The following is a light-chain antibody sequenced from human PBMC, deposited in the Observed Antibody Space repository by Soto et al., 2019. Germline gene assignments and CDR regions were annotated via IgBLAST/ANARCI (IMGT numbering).Light chain of an antibody. CDR3: QQYKVYSPT. CDR2: DAS. J-gene: IGKJ2*01. Sequence: DIQMTQSPFTLSASVGDRVTITCRASQSPSKWLAWYQQKPGKAPKLLIYDASTLESGVPSRFSGSGSGTEFTLTINSLQPDDFASYYCQQYKVYSPTCGQGTRLEIK. CDR1: QSPSKW. V-gene: IGKV1-5*01.